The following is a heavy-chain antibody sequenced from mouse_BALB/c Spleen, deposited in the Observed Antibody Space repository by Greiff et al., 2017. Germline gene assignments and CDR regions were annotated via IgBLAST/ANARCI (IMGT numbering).Heavy chain of an antibody. V-gene: IGHV1-5*01. CDR1: GYTFTSYW. CDR3: TRSEVPRRFMDY. D-gene: IGHD1-2*01. J-gene: IGHJ4*01. CDR2: IYPGNSDT. Sequence: EVQLQESGTVLARPGASVKMSCKASGYTFTSYWMHWVKQRPGQGLEWIGAIYPGNSDTSYNQKFKGKAKLTAVTSTSTAYMELSSLTNEDSAVYYCTRSEVPRRFMDYWGQGTSVTVSS.